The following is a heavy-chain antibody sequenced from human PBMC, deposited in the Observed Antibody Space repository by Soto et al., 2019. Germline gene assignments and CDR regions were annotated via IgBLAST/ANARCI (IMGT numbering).Heavy chain of an antibody. CDR2: ITRNSSTI. CDR1: GFTFSRYS. J-gene: IGHJ5*02. Sequence: EVQLVESGGGLVQPGGSLRLSCAASGFTFSRYSMNWVRQAPGKGLEWISYITRNSSTIYYADSVKGRFTISRDNAKNSLYLQMNSLRDEDTAMYYCARYNGIAGSFDPWGQGTLVTVSS. V-gene: IGHV3-48*02. CDR3: ARYNGIAGSFDP. D-gene: IGHD6-13*01.